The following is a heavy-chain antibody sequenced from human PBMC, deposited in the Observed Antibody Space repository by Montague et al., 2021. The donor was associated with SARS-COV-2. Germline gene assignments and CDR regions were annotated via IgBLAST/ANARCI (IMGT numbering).Heavy chain of an antibody. J-gene: IGHJ5*02. D-gene: IGHD4-11*01. Sequence: SETLSLTCAVYGGSFSGYFWSWIRQTPGRGLEWIGEINHGGTAAYKPSLKSRVTLSVDTSKAQFSLILTSVTAADTAVYYCARERGRGVDYFDPWGQGTLVTVSS. V-gene: IGHV4-34*01. CDR1: GGSFSGYF. CDR2: INHGGTA. CDR3: ARERGRGVDYFDP.